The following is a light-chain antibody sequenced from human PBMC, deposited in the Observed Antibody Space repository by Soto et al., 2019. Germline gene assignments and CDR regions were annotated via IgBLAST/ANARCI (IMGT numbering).Light chain of an antibody. J-gene: IGKJ1*01. CDR1: QSVSSSY. V-gene: IGKV3-20*01. CDR2: GAS. Sequence: EIVLTQSPGTLSLPPGETATLSCRASQSVSSSYLAWYQQRPGQAPRLLIYGASSRATGIPDRFSGSGSGTDFTLTISRLEPEDFAVYYCQQYGSSPRTFGQGTKVDIK. CDR3: QQYGSSPRT.